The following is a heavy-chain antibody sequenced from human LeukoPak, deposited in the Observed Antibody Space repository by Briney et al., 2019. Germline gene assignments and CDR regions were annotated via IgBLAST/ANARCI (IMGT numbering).Heavy chain of an antibody. Sequence: GGSLRLSCAASGFTFSSYSMNWVRQAPGKGLEWVSSISSSSSYIYYADSVKGRFTISRDNAKNSLYLQMNSLRAEDTAVYYCAKRPDCSTTNCFRFEYWGQGTLVTVSS. V-gene: IGHV3-21*01. J-gene: IGHJ4*02. CDR3: AKRPDCSTTNCFRFEY. CDR1: GFTFSSYS. D-gene: IGHD2-2*01. CDR2: ISSSSSYI.